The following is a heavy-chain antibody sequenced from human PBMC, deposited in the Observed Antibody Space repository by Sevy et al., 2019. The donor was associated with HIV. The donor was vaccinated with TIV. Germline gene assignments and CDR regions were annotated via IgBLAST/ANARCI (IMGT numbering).Heavy chain of an antibody. V-gene: IGHV3-48*02. Sequence: GGSLRLSCAASGFTFSSPIINWVRQAPGKGLEWVSSISGTGSTIYYADSVKGRFTISRDNAKNSLYLQMHSLRDEDTAVYYCARSVYGDYVGWFDPWGQGTLVTVSS. CDR2: ISGTGSTI. CDR1: GFTFSSPI. CDR3: ARSVYGDYVGWFDP. D-gene: IGHD4-17*01. J-gene: IGHJ5*02.